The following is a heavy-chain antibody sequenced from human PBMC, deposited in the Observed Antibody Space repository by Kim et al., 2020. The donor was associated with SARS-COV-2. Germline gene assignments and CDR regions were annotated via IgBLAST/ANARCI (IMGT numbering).Heavy chain of an antibody. Sequence: GGSLRLSCAASGFIFGSYGMHWVRQAPGKGLEWVSLISADGASTYYADSVKGRFTFSRDNGKNSLYLQMNGLRPEDTALYYCAKGCLPQDSDHYLDVCG. D-gene: IGHD2-15*01. CDR3: AKGCLPQDSDHYLDV. J-gene: IGHJ6*03. CDR2: ISADGAST. V-gene: IGHV3-43*02. CDR1: GFIFGSYG.